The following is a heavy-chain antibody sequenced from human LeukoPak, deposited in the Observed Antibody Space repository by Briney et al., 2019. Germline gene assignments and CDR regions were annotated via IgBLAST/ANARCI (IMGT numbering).Heavy chain of an antibody. V-gene: IGHV4-59*01. CDR1: GGSISSYY. Sequence: SETLSLTCTVSGGSISSYYWNWIRQPPGKGLEWIGYIFYSGSTKYNPSLKSRVTISVDTSKNQFSLKLTSVTAADTAVYYCARAGWELPPLVDFWGQGTLVTVSS. J-gene: IGHJ4*02. CDR3: ARAGWELPPLVDF. D-gene: IGHD1-26*01. CDR2: IFYSGST.